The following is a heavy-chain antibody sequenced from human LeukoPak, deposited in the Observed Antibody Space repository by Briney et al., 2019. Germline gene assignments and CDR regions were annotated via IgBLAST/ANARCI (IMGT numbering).Heavy chain of an antibody. CDR2: ISWDGSDT. CDR3: AKDNRRTTYCGADCFFDY. V-gene: IGHV3-43*01. D-gene: IGHD2-21*02. Sequence: GGSLRLSCAASGFTFDDYTMHWVRQPPGKGLEWVSLISWDGSDTYYADSVKGRFTISRDNTKDSLYLQMNSLRTEDTALYCCAKDNRRTTYCGADCFFDYWGQGTLVTVSS. CDR1: GFTFDDYT. J-gene: IGHJ4*02.